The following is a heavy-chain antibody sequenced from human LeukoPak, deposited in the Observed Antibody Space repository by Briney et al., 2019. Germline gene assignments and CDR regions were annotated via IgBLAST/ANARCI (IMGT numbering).Heavy chain of an antibody. CDR3: AKDPEVRGVIISTFDY. J-gene: IGHJ4*02. D-gene: IGHD3-10*01. CDR1: GLTFSSYA. Sequence: GGSLRLSCAASGLTFSSYAMSWVRQAPGKGLEWVSAISGSGGSTYYADSVKGRFTISRDNSKNTLYLQMNSLRAEDTAVYYCAKDPEVRGVIISTFDYWGQGTLVTVSS. V-gene: IGHV3-23*01. CDR2: ISGSGGST.